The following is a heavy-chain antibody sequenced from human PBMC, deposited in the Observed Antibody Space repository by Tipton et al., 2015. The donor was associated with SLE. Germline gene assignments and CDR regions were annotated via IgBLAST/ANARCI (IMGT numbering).Heavy chain of an antibody. CDR2: IDYTGST. D-gene: IGHD1-26*01. CDR3: ASRGRGTYFNGFDF. CDR1: GGSISSYS. J-gene: IGHJ4*02. V-gene: IGHV4-59*08. Sequence: LRLSCTVSGGSISSYSWNWIRQSPGKGLEWIANIDYTGSTKYSPSLKSRVTISQDTSKKQVSLKLSSVTAADTAVYYCASRGRGTYFNGFDFWGQGILVTVSS.